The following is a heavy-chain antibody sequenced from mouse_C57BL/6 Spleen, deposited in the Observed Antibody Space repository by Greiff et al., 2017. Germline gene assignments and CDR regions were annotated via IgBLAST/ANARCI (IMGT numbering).Heavy chain of an antibody. CDR2: INPNNGGT. CDR1: GYTFTDYN. D-gene: IGHD1-1*01. Sequence: VQLQQSGPELVKPGASVKIPCKASGYTFTDYNMDWVKQSHGKSLEWIGDINPNNGGTIYNQKFKGKATLTVDKSSSTAYMELRSLTSEDTAVYYGARGYYGSSYAMDYWGQGTSVTVSS. J-gene: IGHJ4*01. V-gene: IGHV1-18*01. CDR3: ARGYYGSSYAMDY.